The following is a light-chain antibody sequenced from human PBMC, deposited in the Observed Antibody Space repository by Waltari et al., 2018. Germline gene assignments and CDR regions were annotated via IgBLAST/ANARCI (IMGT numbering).Light chain of an antibody. Sequence: EIVLTQSPATLSLSPGERATLSCRASQSVSSYLAWYQQKPGQAPRLLIYDASNSATGIAARFSGSGSGTDFTLTISSREAEDFAVYYCQQRSNWPPYTFGQGTKLEIK. V-gene: IGKV3-11*01. J-gene: IGKJ2*01. CDR3: QQRSNWPPYT. CDR2: DAS. CDR1: QSVSSY.